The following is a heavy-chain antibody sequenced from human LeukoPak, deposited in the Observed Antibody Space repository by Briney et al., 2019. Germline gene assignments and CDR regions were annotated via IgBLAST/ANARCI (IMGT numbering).Heavy chain of an antibody. D-gene: IGHD1-26*01. CDR3: ARHAGSYTFDY. CDR2: FSYSGGT. V-gene: IGHV4-59*08. J-gene: IGHJ4*02. Sequence: PSETLSLTCSVSGGSISTYYWSWLRQPPGKGLEWIGYFSYSGGTSSNPSLKSRVAISGDTSTNHFSLRLSSVTVADTAVYYCARHAGSYTFDYWGQGSLVTVSS. CDR1: GGSISTYY.